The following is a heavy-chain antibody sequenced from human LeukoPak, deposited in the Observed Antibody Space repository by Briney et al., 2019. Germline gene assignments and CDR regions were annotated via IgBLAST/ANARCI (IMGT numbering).Heavy chain of an antibody. CDR1: GGTLSSYA. J-gene: IGHJ6*02. CDR2: IIPSFGTA. Sequence: GSSVKVSCKASGGTLSSYAISWVRQAPGQGLEWMGGIIPSFGTANYAQKFQGRVTITADESTSTAYMELSSLRSEDTAVYYCARSTQLMVYADYYYGMDVWGQGTTVTVSS. V-gene: IGHV1-69*01. D-gene: IGHD2-8*01. CDR3: ARSTQLMVYADYYYGMDV.